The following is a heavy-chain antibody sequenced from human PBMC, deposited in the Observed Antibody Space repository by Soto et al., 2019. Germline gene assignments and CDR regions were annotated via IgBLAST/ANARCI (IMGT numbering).Heavy chain of an antibody. Sequence: QITLKESAPTLVNPTQPLTLTCTFSGFSLSTSGVGVGRIRQPPGKALQWLALIYWNDDKRYSPSLMNRLANTKHATKNQVVLAPTNQHPVDTSTYPCSDKEQQRHVCAPRQLDRFDPWGQGSLVTVSS. CDR1: GFSLSTSGVG. J-gene: IGHJ5*02. D-gene: IGHD6-13*01. CDR2: IYWNDDK. V-gene: IGHV2-5*01. CDR3: SDKEQQRHVCAPRQLDRFDP.